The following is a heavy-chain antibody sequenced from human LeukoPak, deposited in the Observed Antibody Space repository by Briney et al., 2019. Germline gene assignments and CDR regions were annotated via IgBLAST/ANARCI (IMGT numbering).Heavy chain of an antibody. CDR2: LSGSGEST. V-gene: IGHV3-23*01. CDR3: AEVTYDYVWGRYEN. Sequence: PARSLSLSCAASGFTFRSDVLSWVRQAPGKGMGLVSALSGSGESTYNAAAVKGRFIISRDTSKNTVHMQMNGLRAEDAAVYHCAEVTYDYVWGRYENWGQGTLVTVSS. J-gene: IGHJ4*02. D-gene: IGHD3-16*01. CDR1: GFTFRSDV.